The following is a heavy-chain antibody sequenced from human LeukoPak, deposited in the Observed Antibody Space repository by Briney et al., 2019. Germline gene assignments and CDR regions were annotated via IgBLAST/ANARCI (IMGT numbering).Heavy chain of an antibody. D-gene: IGHD6-19*01. J-gene: IGHJ4*02. V-gene: IGHV3-74*01. CDR1: GFTFSSYW. CDR2: INSDGSST. CDR3: AKVIAVAGGFLDY. Sequence: GGSLRLSCAASGFTFSSYWMHWVRQAPGKGLVWVSRINSDGSSTSYADSVKGRFTISRDNSKNTLYLQMNSLRAEDTAVYYCAKVIAVAGGFLDYWGQGTLVTVSS.